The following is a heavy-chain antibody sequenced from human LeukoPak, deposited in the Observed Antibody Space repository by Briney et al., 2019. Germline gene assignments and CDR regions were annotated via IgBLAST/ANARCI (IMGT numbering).Heavy chain of an antibody. CDR2: ISGSGGRT. D-gene: IGHD3-10*01. J-gene: IGHJ4*02. V-gene: IGHV3-23*01. CDR3: AKDQQGGAGSGRFDY. Sequence: PGGSLRLSCAASGFTFSSSAMSWVRQAPGKGLDWVSAISGSGGRTYYADSVKGRFTISRDNSKNTLYLQMSSLTADDAALYYCAKDQQGGAGSGRFDYWGQGTLVTVSS. CDR1: GFTFSSSA.